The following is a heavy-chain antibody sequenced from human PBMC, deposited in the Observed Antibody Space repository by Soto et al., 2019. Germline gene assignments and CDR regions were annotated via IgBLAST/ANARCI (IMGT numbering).Heavy chain of an antibody. D-gene: IGHD4-4*01. CDR1: GGTFSNDI. CDR3: ARGKYSSPRGGLDV. J-gene: IGHJ6*02. Sequence: ASVKVSCKTSGGTFSNDIITWVRQAPGQGLEWMGRIIPLLDTTNYAQKFQGRVTITADESTSTAYMELSSLKASDSALYYCARGKYSSPRGGLDVWGQGTPVTVSS. CDR2: IIPLLDTT. V-gene: IGHV1-69*08.